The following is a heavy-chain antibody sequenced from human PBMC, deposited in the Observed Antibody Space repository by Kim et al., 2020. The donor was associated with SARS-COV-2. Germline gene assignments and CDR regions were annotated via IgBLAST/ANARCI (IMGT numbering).Heavy chain of an antibody. V-gene: IGHV3-33*06. CDR1: GFTFSSYA. CDR3: ANEALRFLEWPMVY. CDR2: IWYDGSNK. Sequence: GGSLRLSCAASGFTFSSYAMHWVRQAPGKGLEWVAVIWYDGSNKYYADSVKGRFTISRDNSKNTLYLQMNSLRAEDTAVYYCANEALRFLEWPMVYWGQGTLVTVSS. D-gene: IGHD3-3*01. J-gene: IGHJ4*02.